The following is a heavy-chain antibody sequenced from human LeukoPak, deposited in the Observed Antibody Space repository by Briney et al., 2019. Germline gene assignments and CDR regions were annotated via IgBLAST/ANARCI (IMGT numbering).Heavy chain of an antibody. Sequence: SETLSLTCAVYGGSFSGYYWSWIRQPPGKGLEWIGEINHSGSTNYNPSLKSRVTISVDTSKNQFSLKLSSVTAADTAVYYCKAGASDYWGQGTLVTVSS. D-gene: IGHD3-10*01. CDR1: GGSFSGYY. CDR3: KAGASDY. CDR2: INHSGST. J-gene: IGHJ4*02. V-gene: IGHV4-34*01.